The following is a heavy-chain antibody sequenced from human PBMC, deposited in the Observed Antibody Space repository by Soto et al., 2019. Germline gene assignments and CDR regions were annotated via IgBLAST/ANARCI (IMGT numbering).Heavy chain of an antibody. CDR3: ARDNDGDYYYYGMDV. Sequence: LSLTCTVSGGSVSRGSYFWSWIRQPPGKGLEWIGYIYYSGSSKYNPPLKSRVTISVDTPKNQFSLKLSSVTAADTAVYFCARDNDGDYYYYGMDVWGQGTTVTVSS. D-gene: IGHD1-1*01. V-gene: IGHV4-61*01. CDR2: IYYSGSS. CDR1: GGSVSRGSYF. J-gene: IGHJ6*02.